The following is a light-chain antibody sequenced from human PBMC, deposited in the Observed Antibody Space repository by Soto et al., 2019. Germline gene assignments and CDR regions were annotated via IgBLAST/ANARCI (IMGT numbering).Light chain of an antibody. CDR2: DVS. Sequence: QSVLTQPASVSGSPGQSITISCTGSSSDVGGNKYVSWYQQYPGKAPKLMICDVSNLPSGVSNRFSGSKSGNTASLTISGLQAEDEAVYYCSAFTGTTYVFGTGTKVTVL. CDR3: SAFTGTTYV. V-gene: IGLV2-14*01. CDR1: SSDVGGNKY. J-gene: IGLJ1*01.